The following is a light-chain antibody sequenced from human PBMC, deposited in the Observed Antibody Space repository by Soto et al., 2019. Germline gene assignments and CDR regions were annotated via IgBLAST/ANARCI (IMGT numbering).Light chain of an antibody. Sequence: IVLTESPASLSVSPGEGATRSCRASQNVNSLLAWYQQKPGRPPRLLIYGASTRATGIPARFSGSGSGTEFTLSISSLQSEDFAVYYCQQYYKWPITFGLGTRLE. V-gene: IGKV3-15*01. J-gene: IGKJ5*01. CDR1: QNVNSL. CDR2: GAS. CDR3: QQYYKWPIT.